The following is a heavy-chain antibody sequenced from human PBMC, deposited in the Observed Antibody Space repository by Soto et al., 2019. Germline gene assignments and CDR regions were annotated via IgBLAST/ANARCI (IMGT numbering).Heavy chain of an antibody. J-gene: IGHJ5*02. Sequence: SETLSLTCTVSGGSISSGGYYWSWIRQHPGKGLEWIGYIYYSGSTYYNPSLKSRVTISVDTSKNQFSLKLSSVTAADTAVYYCARDLGPYYYGSGSFDPWGQGTLVTVSS. D-gene: IGHD3-10*01. CDR3: ARDLGPYYYGSGSFDP. CDR2: IYYSGST. CDR1: GGSISSGGYY. V-gene: IGHV4-31*03.